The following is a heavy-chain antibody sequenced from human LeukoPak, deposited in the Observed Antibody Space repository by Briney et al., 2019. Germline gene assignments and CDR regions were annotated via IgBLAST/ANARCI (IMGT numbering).Heavy chain of an antibody. Sequence: GGSLRLSCAASGFTFSNYWMHWVRQAPGKGLLWVSRINSDGSSTSYADSVKGRFTISRDNAKNTLYLQMNSLRAEDTAVYYCARVSSGSYFGYYYYYMDVWGKGTTVTVSS. CDR1: GFTFSNYW. J-gene: IGHJ6*03. CDR3: ARVSSGSYFGYYYYYMDV. CDR2: INSDGSST. D-gene: IGHD1-26*01. V-gene: IGHV3-74*01.